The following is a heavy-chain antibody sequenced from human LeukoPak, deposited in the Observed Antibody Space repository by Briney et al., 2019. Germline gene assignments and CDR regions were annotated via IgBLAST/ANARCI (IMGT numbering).Heavy chain of an antibody. V-gene: IGHV4-39*01. CDR2: IYYSGST. Sequence: SETLSLTCTVSGVSISSSSYYWGWIRQPPGKGLEWIGSIYYSGSTYYNPSLKSRVTISVDTSKNQFSLKLSSVTAADTAVYYCARLLGPDYWGQGTLVTVSS. CDR1: GVSISSSSYY. CDR3: ARLLGPDY. J-gene: IGHJ4*02. D-gene: IGHD1-26*01.